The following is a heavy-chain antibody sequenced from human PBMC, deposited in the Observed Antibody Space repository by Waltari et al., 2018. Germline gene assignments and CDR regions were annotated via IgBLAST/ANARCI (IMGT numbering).Heavy chain of an antibody. CDR1: GYTFTGYY. V-gene: IGHV1-2*06. CDR2: INPNSGGT. Sequence: QVQLVQSGAEVKKPGASVKVSCKASGYTFTGYYVHWVRQAPGQGLEWMGRINPNSGGTNYAKKFQGRVTMSRDTSIITAYMELSRLRSDDTAVYYCARDRQQLGWFDPWGQGTLVTVSS. D-gene: IGHD6-13*01. CDR3: ARDRQQLGWFDP. J-gene: IGHJ5*02.